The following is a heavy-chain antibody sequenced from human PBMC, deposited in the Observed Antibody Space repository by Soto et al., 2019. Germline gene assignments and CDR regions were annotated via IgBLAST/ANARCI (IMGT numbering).Heavy chain of an antibody. J-gene: IGHJ4*02. CDR3: ARDPGYCSSTSCRFDY. CDR2: INWNGGST. V-gene: IGHV3-20*04. D-gene: IGHD2-2*01. CDR1: GFTFDDYG. Sequence: PGGSLRLSCAASGFTFDDYGMSWVRQAPGKGLEWVSGINWNGGSTGYADSVKGRFTISRDNAKNSLYLQMNSLRAEDTALYYCARDPGYCSSTSCRFDYWGQGTLVTVSS.